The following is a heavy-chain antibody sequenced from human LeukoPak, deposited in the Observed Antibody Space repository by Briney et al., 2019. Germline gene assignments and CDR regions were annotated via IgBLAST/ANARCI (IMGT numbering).Heavy chain of an antibody. CDR1: GFTFSSYA. D-gene: IGHD6-13*01. V-gene: IGHV3-23*01. Sequence: GGSLRLSCAASGFTFSSYAMSWVRQAPGKGLEWVSAISGSGGSTYYADSVKGRFTTSRDNSKNTVYLQMNSLRAEDTAVYYCAKAESIAAAGRDFYYYYYMDVWGKGTTVTVSS. CDR3: AKAESIAAAGRDFYYYYYMDV. J-gene: IGHJ6*03. CDR2: ISGSGGST.